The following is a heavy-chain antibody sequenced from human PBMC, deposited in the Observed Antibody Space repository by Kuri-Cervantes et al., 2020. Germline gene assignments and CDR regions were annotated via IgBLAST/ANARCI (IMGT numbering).Heavy chain of an antibody. CDR3: AIGASSSAWVGVDYFDY. CDR2: IKHDGSQK. CDR1: GFTFNTYW. V-gene: IGHV3-7*01. Sequence: GESLKISCAASGFTFNTYWMSWVRQAPGKGLEWVANIKHDGSQKFYVDSVKGRFTISRDNAKNSLYLQMNSLRAEDTAVYYCAIGASSSAWVGVDYFDYWGQGTLVTVSS. J-gene: IGHJ4*02. D-gene: IGHD6-19*01.